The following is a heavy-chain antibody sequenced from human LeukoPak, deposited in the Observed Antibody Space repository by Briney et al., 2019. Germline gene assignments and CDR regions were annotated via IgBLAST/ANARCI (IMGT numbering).Heavy chain of an antibody. V-gene: IGHV4-30-4*01. Sequence: LQTLSLTCTVSGGSISSGDYYWSWIRQPPGKGLEWIGYSHYSGSAYYNPSLKTRVTISVDTSKNQFSLKMSSVTAADTAVYYCARVGSCSGGSCYGGFDYWGQGTLVTVSS. CDR3: ARVGSCSGGSCYGGFDY. J-gene: IGHJ4*02. CDR2: SHYSGSA. D-gene: IGHD2-15*01. CDR1: GGSISSGDYY.